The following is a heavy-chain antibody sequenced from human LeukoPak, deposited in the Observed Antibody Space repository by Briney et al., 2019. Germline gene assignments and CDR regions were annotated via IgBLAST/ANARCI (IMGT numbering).Heavy chain of an antibody. CDR3: ARDEYGSGSYWEGFDY. D-gene: IGHD3-10*01. V-gene: IGHV1-46*01. Sequence: GASVKVSCKASGYTFTTYYMHWVRQAPGQGLEWMGMINPSGDGTTYAQKFQGRVTMTRDTSTNTVYMELSSLTSQDTAVYYCARDEYGSGSYWEGFDYWGQGTLVTVSS. CDR1: GYTFTTYY. CDR2: INPSGDGT. J-gene: IGHJ4*02.